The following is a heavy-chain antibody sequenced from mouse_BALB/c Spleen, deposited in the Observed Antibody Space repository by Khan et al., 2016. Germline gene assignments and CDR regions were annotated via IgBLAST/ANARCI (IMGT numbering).Heavy chain of an antibody. D-gene: IGHD2-1*01. Sequence: VQLQQSGPELVKPGASVKISCKASGYAFSSSWMNWMKQRPGQGLEWIGRIYPGDGDTNYNGKFKGKATLTADKSSSTAYMQLSSLTSVDSAVYFCARVGCNQYYFDYWGQGTTLTVSS. CDR3: ARVGCNQYYFDY. J-gene: IGHJ2*01. V-gene: IGHV1-82*01. CDR1: GYAFSSSW. CDR2: IYPGDGDT.